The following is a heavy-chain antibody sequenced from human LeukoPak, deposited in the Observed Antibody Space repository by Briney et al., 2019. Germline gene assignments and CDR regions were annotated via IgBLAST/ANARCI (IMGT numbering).Heavy chain of an antibody. CDR1: GGSISSYY. CDR2: IYYSGST. J-gene: IGHJ4*02. Sequence: SETLSLTCTVSGGSISSYYWSWIRQPPGKGREWIGYIYYSGSTNYNPSLKSRVTISVDTSKNQFSLKLSSVTAADTAVYYCARVLRDYYDSSGYYSLWGQGTQVTVSS. D-gene: IGHD3-22*01. V-gene: IGHV4-59*01. CDR3: ARVLRDYYDSSGYYSL.